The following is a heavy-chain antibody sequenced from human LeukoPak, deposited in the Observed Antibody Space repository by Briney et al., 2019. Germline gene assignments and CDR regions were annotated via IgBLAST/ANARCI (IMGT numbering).Heavy chain of an antibody. CDR3: ARHVGYSSSWYVIRGGIVDY. D-gene: IGHD6-13*01. J-gene: IGHJ4*02. CDR2: INQSGST. V-gene: IGHV4-34*01. CDR1: GGSFSDYY. Sequence: SETLSLTCAVYGGSFSDYYWNWIRQPPGKGLEWIGEINQSGSTNYNPSLKGRVTISVDTSKNQFSLKLSSVTAADTAVYYCARHVGYSSSWYVIRGGIVDYWGQGTLVTVPS.